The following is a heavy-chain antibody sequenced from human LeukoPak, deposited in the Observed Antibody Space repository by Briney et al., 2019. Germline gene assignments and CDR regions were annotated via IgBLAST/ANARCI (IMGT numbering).Heavy chain of an antibody. CDR3: ARVTGYRIEDYFDY. Sequence: PGGSLRLSCTVSGGSISSYYWSWIRQPPGKGLEWIGYIYYSGSTNYNPSLKSRVTISVETSKNEFSLKLRSVTAADTAVYYCARVTGYRIEDYFDYWGQGTLVTVSS. D-gene: IGHD6-13*01. CDR2: IYYSGST. CDR1: GGSISSYY. J-gene: IGHJ4*02. V-gene: IGHV4-59*01.